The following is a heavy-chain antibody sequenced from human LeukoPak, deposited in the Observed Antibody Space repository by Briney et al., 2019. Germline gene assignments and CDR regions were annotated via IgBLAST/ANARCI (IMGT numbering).Heavy chain of an antibody. J-gene: IGHJ4*02. V-gene: IGHV1-8*01. CDR1: GYTFTSCV. Sequence: ASVKVSCKASGYTFTSCVIHWVRQATGQGLEWMGWMNPNTGNTVYAQKFQGRVTMTRNTSISTAYMELSSLRSEDTAVYYCARGPYSGHFHYWGQGTLVTVSS. CDR3: ARGPYSGHFHY. CDR2: MNPNTGNT. D-gene: IGHD5-12*01.